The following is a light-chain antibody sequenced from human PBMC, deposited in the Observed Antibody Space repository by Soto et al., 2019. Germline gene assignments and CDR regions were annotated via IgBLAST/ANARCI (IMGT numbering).Light chain of an antibody. CDR1: QDISNY. CDR3: QQYDDLPT. V-gene: IGKV1-33*01. Sequence: DIQMTQSPSSLSASVGDRVTITYQASQDISNYLNWYQQKPGKAPKLLICDASNLETGVPSRFSGSGSGTDFTFTISSLQPEDIATYYCQQYDDLPTFGQGTRLEIK. J-gene: IGKJ5*01. CDR2: DAS.